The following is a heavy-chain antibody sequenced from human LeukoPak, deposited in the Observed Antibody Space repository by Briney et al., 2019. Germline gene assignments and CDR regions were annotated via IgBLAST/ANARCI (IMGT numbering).Heavy chain of an antibody. D-gene: IGHD2-2*02. V-gene: IGHV4-61*05. J-gene: IGHJ2*01. Sequence: SETLSLTCTVSGGSISSSSYYWGWIRQPPGKGLEWIGYIYYSGSTNYNPSLKSRVTISVDTSKDQFSLKLSSVTAADTAVYYCARAAALYCSSTSCYNWYFDLWGRGTLVTVSS. CDR2: IYYSGST. CDR3: ARAAALYCSSTSCYNWYFDL. CDR1: GGSISSSSYY.